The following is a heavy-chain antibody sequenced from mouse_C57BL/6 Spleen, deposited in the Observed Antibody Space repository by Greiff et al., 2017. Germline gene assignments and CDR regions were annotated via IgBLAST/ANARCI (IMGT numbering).Heavy chain of an antibody. CDR2: LYPRDGST. V-gene: IGHV1-85*01. CDR1: GYTFTSYD. Sequence: QVQLQQSGPELVKPGASVKLSCKASGYTFTSYDINWVKPRPVQGLEWIGWLYPRDGSTKYNEKFKGKATLTVAPSSSTAYMELHSLTSEDSAVYLCARERNWEDAMDYWGQGTSVTVSS. CDR3: ARERNWEDAMDY. D-gene: IGHD4-1*01. J-gene: IGHJ4*01.